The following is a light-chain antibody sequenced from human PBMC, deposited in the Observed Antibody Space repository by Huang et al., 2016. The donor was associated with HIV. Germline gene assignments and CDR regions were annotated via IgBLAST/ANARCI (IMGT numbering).Light chain of an antibody. CDR3: QQGYSALIT. J-gene: IGKJ5*01. V-gene: IGKV1-39*01. CDR2: SAS. CDR1: QNINTY. Sequence: DILLTQSPFSLSASVGDRVTITCRASQNINTYLNWYQQKPGKAPNLLIHSASTLQTGVPSRFSGSGSGTDFTLTVNSLQPEDSATYNCQQGYSALITFGQGTRL.